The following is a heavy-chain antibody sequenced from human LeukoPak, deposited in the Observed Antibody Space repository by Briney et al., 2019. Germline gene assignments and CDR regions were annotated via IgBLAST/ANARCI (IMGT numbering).Heavy chain of an antibody. Sequence: ASVKVSCKASGYSFKDFYMSWVRQAPGQGLEWMGWNNPRNGDRAYAQKFQGRVTMTMDTSISTAYMELTRLRSDDTAVYYCARDKGSGWLNDDYWGQGTLVTVSS. J-gene: IGHJ4*02. CDR2: NNPRNGDR. CDR1: GYSFKDFY. CDR3: ARDKGSGWLNDDY. D-gene: IGHD6-19*01. V-gene: IGHV1-2*02.